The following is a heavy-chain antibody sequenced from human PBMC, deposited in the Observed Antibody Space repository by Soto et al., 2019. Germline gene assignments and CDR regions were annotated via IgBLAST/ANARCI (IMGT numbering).Heavy chain of an antibody. CDR2: IYSGGST. CDR3: AREAGHGWFDP. CDR1: GFTVSSNY. J-gene: IGHJ5*02. Sequence: EVQLVESGGGLVQPGGSLRLSCAASGFTVSSNYMSWVRQAPGTGLEWVSVIYSGGSTYYADSVKGRFTISRHNSKNTLYLQMNSLRAEDTAVYYWAREAGHGWFDPWGQGTLVTVSS. V-gene: IGHV3-53*04.